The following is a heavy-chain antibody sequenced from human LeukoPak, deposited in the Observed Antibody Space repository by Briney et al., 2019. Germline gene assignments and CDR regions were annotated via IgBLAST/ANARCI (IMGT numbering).Heavy chain of an antibody. Sequence: SETLSLTCTVSGGSISSYYWSWIRQPPGKGLEWIGYIYYSGSTNYNPSLKSRVTISVDTSKNQFSLKLSSVTAADTAVYYCARLRGYFDYWGQGTLVTVSS. CDR3: ARLRGYFDY. CDR1: GGSISSYY. J-gene: IGHJ4*02. D-gene: IGHD3-10*01. CDR2: IYYSGST. V-gene: IGHV4-59*01.